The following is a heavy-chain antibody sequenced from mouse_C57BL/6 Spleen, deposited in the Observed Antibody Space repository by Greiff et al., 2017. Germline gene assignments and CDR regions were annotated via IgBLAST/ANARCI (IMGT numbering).Heavy chain of an antibody. CDR2: INPNNGGT. CDR3: ARNEEWLGYYFDY. Sequence: VQLQQSGPELVKPGASVKMSCKASGYTFTDYNMHWVKQSHGKSLEWIGDINPNNGGTSYNQKFKGKATLTVNKSSSTAYMELRSLTSEDSAVYYCARNEEWLGYYFDYWGQGTTLTVSS. V-gene: IGHV1-22*01. CDR1: GYTFTDYN. J-gene: IGHJ2*01. D-gene: IGHD2-2*01.